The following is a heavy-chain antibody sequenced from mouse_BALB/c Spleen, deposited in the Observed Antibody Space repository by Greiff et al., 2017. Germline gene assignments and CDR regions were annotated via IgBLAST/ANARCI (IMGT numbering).Heavy chain of an antibody. Sequence: EVQGVESGGGLVKPGGSLKLSCAASGFAFSSYDMSWVRQTPEKRLEWVAYISSGGGSTYYPDTVKGRFTISRDNAKNTLYLQMSSLKSEDTAMYYCASRSTMISFAYWGQGTLVTVSA. J-gene: IGHJ3*01. CDR3: ASRSTMISFAY. V-gene: IGHV5-12-1*01. CDR2: ISSGGGST. CDR1: GFAFSSYD. D-gene: IGHD2-4*01.